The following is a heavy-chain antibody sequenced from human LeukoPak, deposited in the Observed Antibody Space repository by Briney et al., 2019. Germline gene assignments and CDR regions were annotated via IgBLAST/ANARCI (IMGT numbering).Heavy chain of an antibody. D-gene: IGHD3-22*01. V-gene: IGHV4-59*01. Sequence: SETLSLTCTVSGGSISNYYWSWIRQPPGKALEWIGYIYHSGSTNYNPSLKSRVTISQDASKNQFSLKLSSVTAADTAVYYCARNADDSSSYPYFDYWGQGTLVTVSS. CDR1: GGSISNYY. CDR3: ARNADDSSSYPYFDY. CDR2: IYHSGST. J-gene: IGHJ4*02.